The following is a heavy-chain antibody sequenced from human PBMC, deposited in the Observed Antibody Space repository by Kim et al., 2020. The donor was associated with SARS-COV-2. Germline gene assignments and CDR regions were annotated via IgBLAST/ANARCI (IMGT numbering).Heavy chain of an antibody. V-gene: IGHV1-69*13. D-gene: IGHD4-17*01. J-gene: IGHJ4*02. Sequence: SVKVSCKASGGTFSSYAISWVRQAPGQGLEWMGGIIPIFGTANYAQKFQGRVTITADESTSTAYMELSSRRSEDTAVYYCANLGGYGGNSGLSFDYWGQGTLVTVSS. CDR1: GGTFSSYA. CDR3: ANLGGYGGNSGLSFDY. CDR2: IIPIFGTA.